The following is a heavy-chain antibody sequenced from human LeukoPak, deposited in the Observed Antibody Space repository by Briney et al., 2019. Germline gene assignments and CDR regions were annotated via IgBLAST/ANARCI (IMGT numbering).Heavy chain of an antibody. CDR2: IYYDGSNK. V-gene: IGHV3-33*08. D-gene: IGHD6-13*01. Sequence: GGSLRLSCAASGFTFSSYSMNWVRQAPGKGLEWVAFIYYDGSNKYYADSVKGRFTISRDNSKNTLYVQMNSLRAEETAVYYCAREGRAAAGLDHWGQGTLVTVS. CDR1: GFTFSSYS. J-gene: IGHJ4*02. CDR3: AREGRAAAGLDH.